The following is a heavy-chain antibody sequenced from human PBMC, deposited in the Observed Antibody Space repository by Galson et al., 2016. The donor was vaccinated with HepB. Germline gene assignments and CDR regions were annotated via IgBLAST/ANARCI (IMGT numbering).Heavy chain of an antibody. CDR1: GYTLIGLS. V-gene: IGHV1-24*01. CDR2: FDPEDGEA. D-gene: IGHD6-6*01. J-gene: IGHJ6*04. CDR3: VTDNPFRTARRGEGPYGMDA. Sequence: SVKVSCKVSGYTLIGLSMHWVRQAPGKGLEWMGGFDPEDGEAKYAQKFQDRVTLTEDTSTDTGYMELRSVRSDDTAVYYCVTDNPFRTARRGEGPYGMDAWGEGTTVIVSS.